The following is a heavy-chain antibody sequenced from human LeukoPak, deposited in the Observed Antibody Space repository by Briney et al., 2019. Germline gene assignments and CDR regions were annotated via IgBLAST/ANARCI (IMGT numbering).Heavy chain of an antibody. CDR2: IYYSGST. J-gene: IGHJ4*02. D-gene: IGHD4-17*01. V-gene: IGHV4-39*07. CDR3: ARASTVTTRLFDY. Sequence: RPSETLSLTCTVSGGSISSSSYYWGWIRQPPGKGLEWIGSIYYSGSTYYNPSLKSRVTISVDTSKNQFSLKLSSVTAADTAVYYCARASTVTTRLFDYWGQGTLVTVSS. CDR1: GGSISSSSYY.